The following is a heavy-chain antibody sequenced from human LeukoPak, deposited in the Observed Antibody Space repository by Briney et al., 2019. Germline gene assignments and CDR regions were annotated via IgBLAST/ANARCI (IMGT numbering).Heavy chain of an antibody. CDR1: GFTFSSYT. CDR2: ISSSSSYI. V-gene: IGHV3-21*01. J-gene: IGHJ4*02. CDR3: ARVAGYCSSTSNCYSDY. D-gene: IGHD2-2*01. Sequence: GSLRLSCAASGFTFSSYTMNWVRQAPVRQAPGKGLEWVSSISSSSSYIYYADSVKGRFTISRDDAKNSLYLQMNSLRAEDTAVYYCARVAGYCSSTSNCYSDYWGQGTLVTVSS.